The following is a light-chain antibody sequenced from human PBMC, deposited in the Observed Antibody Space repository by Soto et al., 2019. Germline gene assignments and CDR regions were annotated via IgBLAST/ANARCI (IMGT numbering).Light chain of an antibody. J-gene: IGKJ5*01. CDR2: DAS. Sequence: EIVLTQSPATLSLSPGERATLSCRASQSVSTYLAWYQQRPGQAPRLLIYDASYRATDIPPRFSGSGSGTDFTLTISRLGPEDFAVYYCQQYGSSPITFGQGTRLEIK. CDR3: QQYGSSPIT. V-gene: IGKV3-20*01. CDR1: QSVSTY.